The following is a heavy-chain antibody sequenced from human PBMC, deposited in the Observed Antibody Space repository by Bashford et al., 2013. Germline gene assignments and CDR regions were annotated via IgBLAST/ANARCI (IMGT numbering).Heavy chain of an antibody. CDR2: IVLGTGDI. CDR3: VADDNDDLRFLVN. J-gene: IGHJ4*02. V-gene: IGHV1-58*01. CDR1: GFSFSKYA. D-gene: IGHD2/OR15-2a*01. Sequence: SVKVSCEASGFSFSKYAVQWVRQARGQRLEWIGWIVLGTGDINYAQQFQGRVSMTSDTSTRTVYMELNSLRSGDTAVYYCVADDNDDLRFLVNWGQGTLVTVSS.